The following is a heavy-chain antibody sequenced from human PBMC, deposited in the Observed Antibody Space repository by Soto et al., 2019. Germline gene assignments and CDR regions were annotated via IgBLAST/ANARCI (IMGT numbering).Heavy chain of an antibody. J-gene: IGHJ4*02. CDR3: ATQDFRGTTGTT. D-gene: IGHD1-1*01. V-gene: IGHV3-23*01. Sequence: EVQLLESGGGLVQPGGSLRLSCAASGFTFSSSAMGWVHQAPGKGLEWLSLINYSGATTYYADSVKGRFTISRDNSKNTLYLQVSSLRAEDTAVYYCATQDFRGTTGTTWGQGTLVTVSS. CDR2: INYSGATT. CDR1: GFTFSSSA.